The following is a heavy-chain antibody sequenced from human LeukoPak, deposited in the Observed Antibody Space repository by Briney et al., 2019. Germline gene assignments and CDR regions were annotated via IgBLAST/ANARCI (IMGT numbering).Heavy chain of an antibody. CDR3: ARVGDRRFLEWLLNNNWFDP. Sequence: PGGSLRLSCAASGFTFSDYYMSWIRQAPGKGLEWVSYISSSGSTIYYADSVKGRFTISRDNAKNSLYLQMNSLRAEDTAVYYCARVGDRRFLEWLLNNNWFDPWGQGTLVTVSS. J-gene: IGHJ5*02. CDR2: ISSSGSTI. CDR1: GFTFSDYY. V-gene: IGHV3-11*04. D-gene: IGHD3-3*01.